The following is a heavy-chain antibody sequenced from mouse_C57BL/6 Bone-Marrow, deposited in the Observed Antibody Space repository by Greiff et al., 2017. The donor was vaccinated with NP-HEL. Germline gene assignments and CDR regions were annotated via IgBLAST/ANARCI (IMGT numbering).Heavy chain of an antibody. V-gene: IGHV1-63*01. J-gene: IGHJ2*01. Sequence: LEESGAELVRPGTSVKMSCKASGYTFTNYWIGWAKQRPGHGLEWIGDIYPGGGYTNYNEKFKGKATLTADKSSSTAYMQFSSLTSEDSAIYYCAREGGSSGPFDYWGQGTTLTVSS. D-gene: IGHD3-2*02. CDR2: IYPGGGYT. CDR3: AREGGSSGPFDY. CDR1: GYTFTNYW.